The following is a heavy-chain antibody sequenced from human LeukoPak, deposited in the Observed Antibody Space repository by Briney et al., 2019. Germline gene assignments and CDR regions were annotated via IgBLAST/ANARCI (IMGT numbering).Heavy chain of an antibody. J-gene: IGHJ4*02. D-gene: IGHD3-22*01. V-gene: IGHV5-51*01. CDR2: IFPGDSNT. CDR1: GYRFTAYW. Sequence: GESLKISCKGSGYRFTAYWIAWVRQMPGIGLEWMGIIFPGDSNTRYRPSFQGQVTISVDKSIATAYLQWNSLRASDTAMYYCAKLSYDSSGFKGRHFDYWGQGTLVTVSS. CDR3: AKLSYDSSGFKGRHFDY.